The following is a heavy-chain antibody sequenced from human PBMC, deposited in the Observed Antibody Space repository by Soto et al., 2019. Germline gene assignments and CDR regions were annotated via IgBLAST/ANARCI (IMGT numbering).Heavy chain of an antibody. J-gene: IGHJ3*02. Sequence: ASVKVSCKASGYTFTSYGISWVRQAPGQGLEWMGWISAYNGNTNYAQKLQGRVTMTTDTSTSTAYMELRSLRSDDTAVYYCARDSITIFGVVIISQYLGAFDIWGQGTMVTVSS. CDR1: GYTFTSYG. CDR2: ISAYNGNT. CDR3: ARDSITIFGVVIISQYLGAFDI. V-gene: IGHV1-18*01. D-gene: IGHD3-3*01.